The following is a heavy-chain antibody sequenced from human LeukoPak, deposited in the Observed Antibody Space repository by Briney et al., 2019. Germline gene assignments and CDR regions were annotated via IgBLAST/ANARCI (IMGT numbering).Heavy chain of an antibody. D-gene: IGHD6-13*01. J-gene: IGHJ4*02. V-gene: IGHV3-7*01. CDR3: KSGGAAPGSFDN. Sequence: GGSLRLSCAASGFTFSDYWMSWMRPAPGKGLEWVANMKYDGDEEYYVDSVKGRFTISRDNAKNSLYLQLNSLRVEDTAVYYCKSGGAAPGSFDNWGQGTLVTVSP. CDR2: MKYDGDEE. CDR1: GFTFSDYW.